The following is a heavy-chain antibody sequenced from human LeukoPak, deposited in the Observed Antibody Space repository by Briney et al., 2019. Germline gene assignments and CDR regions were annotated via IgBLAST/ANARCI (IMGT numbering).Heavy chain of an antibody. CDR3: ARGYYGDYPISY. V-gene: IGHV4-34*01. CDR1: GGSFSGYY. Sequence: PSETLSLTCAVYGGSFSGYYWSWIRQPPGKGLEWIGEINHSGSTNCNPSLKSRVTISVDTSKNQFSLKLSSVTAADTAVYYCARGYYGDYPISYWGQGTLVTVSS. CDR2: INHSGST. D-gene: IGHD4-17*01. J-gene: IGHJ4*02.